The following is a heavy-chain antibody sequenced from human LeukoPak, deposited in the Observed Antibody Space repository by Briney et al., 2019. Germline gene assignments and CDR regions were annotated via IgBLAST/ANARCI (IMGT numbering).Heavy chain of an antibody. V-gene: IGHV3-21*01. D-gene: IGHD6-19*01. CDR3: ARGPWSSGWYFDY. Sequence: GGSLRLSCAASGFTFSSYSMNWVRQAPGKGLEWVSSISSSSSYIYYADSVKGRFTISRDNAKNTLYLQMNSLRAEDTAVYYCARGPWSSGWYFDYWGQGTLVTVSS. CDR2: ISSSSSYI. J-gene: IGHJ4*02. CDR1: GFTFSSYS.